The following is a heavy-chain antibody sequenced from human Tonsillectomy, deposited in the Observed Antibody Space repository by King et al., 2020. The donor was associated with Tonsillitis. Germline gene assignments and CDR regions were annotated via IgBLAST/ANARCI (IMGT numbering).Heavy chain of an antibody. V-gene: IGHV4-38-2*01. CDR3: ARVSVVRGLHNWCDL. CDR2: IYRSGST. CDR1: SYSISSGYY. Sequence: VQLQESGPGLVKPSETLSLTCAVSSYSISSGYYWGWIRQPPGKGLEGIGNIYRSGSTDYNPSLKRRVTISVDTSKNQFSLKQRSVSAADTALYYCARVSVVRGLHNWCDLWGQGTLVTVSS. D-gene: IGHD3-10*01. J-gene: IGHJ5*02.